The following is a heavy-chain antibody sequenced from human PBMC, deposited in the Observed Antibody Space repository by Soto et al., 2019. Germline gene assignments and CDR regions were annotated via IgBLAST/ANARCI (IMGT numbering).Heavy chain of an antibody. D-gene: IGHD2-8*02. CDR2: ISAYNGNT. J-gene: IGHJ4*02. CDR3: XXXXXXXXXXXXFDX. V-gene: IGHV1-18*01. Sequence: QVQLVQSGAEVKKPGASVKVSCKASGYTFTSYGISWVRQAPGQGLEWMGWISAYNGNTNYAQKLQGRVTMTTDTSTSTAYMELXXXXXXDXXXXYXXXXXXXXXXXXXFDXWGQGTLVTVSS. CDR1: GYTFTSYG.